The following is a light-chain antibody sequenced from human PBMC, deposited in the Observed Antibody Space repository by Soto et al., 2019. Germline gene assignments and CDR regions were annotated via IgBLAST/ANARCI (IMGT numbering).Light chain of an antibody. CDR1: QSVSSN. V-gene: IGKV3-15*01. J-gene: IGKJ4*01. CDR2: GAS. CDR3: QQYNNWPPLT. Sequence: EIVMTQSPATLSVSPGERATLSCRASQSVSSNLAWYQQKPGQAPRLLIYGASTRATGIPARFSGSGSGTEFTLTISSRQSEDFAVYYCQQYNNWPPLTFGGGNKVEIK.